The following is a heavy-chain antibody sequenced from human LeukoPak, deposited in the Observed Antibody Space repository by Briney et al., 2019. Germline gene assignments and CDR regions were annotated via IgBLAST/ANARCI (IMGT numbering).Heavy chain of an antibody. V-gene: IGHV3-23*01. CDR2: IICSSGST. CDR3: AKSDCGSDGCKLLNY. J-gene: IGHJ4*02. CDR1: GFTFSAYY. D-gene: IGHD2-21*01. Sequence: GGSLRLSCAASGFTFSAYYMNWVRQAPGKGLEWVSHIICSSGSTYYANSVKGRFTISRDNPKNTLYLQMNSLRAEDTAVYFCAKSDCGSDGCKLLNYWGQGTLVTVSS.